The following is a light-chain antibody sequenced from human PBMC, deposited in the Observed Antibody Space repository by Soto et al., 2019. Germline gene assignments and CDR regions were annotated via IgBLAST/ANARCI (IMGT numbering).Light chain of an antibody. Sequence: QSALTQPASVSGSPGQSIAISCTGSNGDVGGSTHVSWYQHHPGEAPKLIIYGDTNRPSGVSDRFSASKSGNTASLTISGLQAGDEADYYCNSYTTSSTYVFGPGTKVTVL. V-gene: IGLV2-14*01. CDR1: NGDVGGSTH. CDR3: NSYTTSSTYV. CDR2: GDT. J-gene: IGLJ1*01.